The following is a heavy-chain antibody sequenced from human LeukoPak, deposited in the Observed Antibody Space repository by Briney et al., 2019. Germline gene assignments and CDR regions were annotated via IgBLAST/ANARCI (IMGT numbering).Heavy chain of an antibody. CDR3: ARGLQYYFDY. CDR1: GYTFTGYY. D-gene: IGHD4-11*01. CDR2: INPNTGGT. Sequence: ASVKVSCEASGYTFTGYYIHWVRQAPGQGLEWMGWINPNTGGTNYAQKFQGRVTMTRDTSISAAYMELSRLRSDDTAVYYCARGLQYYFDYWGQGTLVTVSS. J-gene: IGHJ4*02. V-gene: IGHV1-2*02.